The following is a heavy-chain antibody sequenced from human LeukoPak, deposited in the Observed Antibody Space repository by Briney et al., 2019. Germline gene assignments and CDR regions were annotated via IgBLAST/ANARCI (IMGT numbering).Heavy chain of an antibody. D-gene: IGHD6-19*01. J-gene: IGHJ5*02. CDR1: GGSISSGGYY. CDR2: IYYSAST. V-gene: IGHV4-31*11. CDR3: ARASLIAVFDP. Sequence: SETLSLTCAVSGGSISSGGYYWSWIRQHPGKGLEWIGYIYYSASTYYNPSLKSRVTISVDTSKNQFSLKLSSVTAAATAVYYCARASLIAVFDPWGQGTLVTVSS.